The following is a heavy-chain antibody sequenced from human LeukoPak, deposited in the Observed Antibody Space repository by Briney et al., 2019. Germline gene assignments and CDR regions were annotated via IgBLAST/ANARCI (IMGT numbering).Heavy chain of an antibody. CDR2: IYYSGST. CDR3: ARVRCSGGSCYSLLKRNSAFRWFDP. V-gene: IGHV4-34*09. Sequence: SETLSLTCAVYGGSFSGYYWSWIRQPPGKGLEWIGYIYYSGSTYYNPSLKSRVTISVDTSKNQFSLKLSSVTAADTAVYYCARVRCSGGSCYSLLKRNSAFRWFDPWGQGTLVTVSS. D-gene: IGHD2-15*01. J-gene: IGHJ5*02. CDR1: GGSFSGYY.